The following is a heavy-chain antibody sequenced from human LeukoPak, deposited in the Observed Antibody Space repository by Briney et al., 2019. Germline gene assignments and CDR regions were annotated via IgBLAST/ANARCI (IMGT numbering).Heavy chain of an antibody. CDR2: IYPGDSDT. CDR1: GYTFTTSW. Sequence: GESLKISCKVSGYTFTTSWIGWVRQMPGKGLEWVGIIYPGDSDTRYSPSLQGQVTISADKSINTAYLQWSSLKASDTAMYYCARPHTLDRTTKCYFDYWGQGTLVTVSS. D-gene: IGHD1-26*01. V-gene: IGHV5-51*01. J-gene: IGHJ4*02. CDR3: ARPHTLDRTTKCYFDY.